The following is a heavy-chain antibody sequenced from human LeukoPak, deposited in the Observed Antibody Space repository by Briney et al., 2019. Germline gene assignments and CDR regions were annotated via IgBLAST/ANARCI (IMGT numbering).Heavy chain of an antibody. J-gene: IGHJ4*02. Sequence: GRSLRLSCAASGFTFDDYAMHWVRHAPGKGLEWVSGISWNSGSIGYADSVKGRFTISRDNAKNSLYLQMNSLRAEDMALYYCAKASIVGYYFDYWGQGTLVTVSS. V-gene: IGHV3-9*03. CDR2: ISWNSGSI. CDR3: AKASIVGYYFDY. D-gene: IGHD1-26*01. CDR1: GFTFDDYA.